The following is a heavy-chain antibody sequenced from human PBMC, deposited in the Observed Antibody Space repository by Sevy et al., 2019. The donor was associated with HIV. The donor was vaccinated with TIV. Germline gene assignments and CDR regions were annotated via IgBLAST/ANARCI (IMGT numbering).Heavy chain of an antibody. CDR3: ARAAAEYYYGMDV. V-gene: IGHV4-59*01. CDR2: IHYSGMT. J-gene: IGHJ6*02. Sequence: SETLSLTCTVSGVSISGYYWSWIRQSPGKGLEWIGYIHYSGMTNYNPSLKSRVTISDDTSKNQFSLKLNSVTAADTAVYYCARAAAEYYYGMDVWGQGTKVTVSS. D-gene: IGHD6-25*01. CDR1: GVSISGYY.